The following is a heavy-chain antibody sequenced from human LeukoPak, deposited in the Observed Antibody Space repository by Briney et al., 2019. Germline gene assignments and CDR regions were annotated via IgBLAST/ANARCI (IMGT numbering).Heavy chain of an antibody. J-gene: IGHJ5*02. D-gene: IGHD6-19*01. CDR3: AADLYSSGWFIH. CDR1: GFTFTSSA. CDR2: IVVGRGNT. Sequence: SVKVSCKASGFTFTSSAMQWVRQARGQRLEWIGWIVVGRGNTNYAPKFQERVTITRDMSTSTAYMELSSLRSEDTAVYYCAADLYSSGWFIHWGQGTLVTVSS. V-gene: IGHV1-58*02.